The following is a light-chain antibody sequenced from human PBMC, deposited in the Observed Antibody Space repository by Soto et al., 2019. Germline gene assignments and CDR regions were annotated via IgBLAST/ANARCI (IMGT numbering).Light chain of an antibody. V-gene: IGKV3-20*01. J-gene: IGKJ1*01. CDR2: DAS. Sequence: EIVLTQSPGTLSLSPGERAMLSCRASQSVSSDSLAWYRQKPGQAPRLLVYDASSRATGIPDRFSGSGSGTDFTLTISRLEPEDFAVYYCQQYGSAPRTFGQGTKVEIK. CDR3: QQYGSAPRT. CDR1: QSVSSDS.